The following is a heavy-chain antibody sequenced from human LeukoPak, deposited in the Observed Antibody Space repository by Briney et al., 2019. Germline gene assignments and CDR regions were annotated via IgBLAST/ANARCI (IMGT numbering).Heavy chain of an antibody. CDR2: IRSDGTKT. V-gene: IGHV3-30*02. D-gene: IGHD2-2*01. Sequence: GGSLTLSCAASGFIFSSYGMHWVRQAPGKGLEWVALIRSDGTKTYYADSVEGRFTISRDNSKNTLYLQMYSLGADDTAVYYCAKRYCSSASCRSGMDVRGQGTTVTVSS. CDR1: GFIFSSYG. CDR3: AKRYCSSASCRSGMDV. J-gene: IGHJ6*02.